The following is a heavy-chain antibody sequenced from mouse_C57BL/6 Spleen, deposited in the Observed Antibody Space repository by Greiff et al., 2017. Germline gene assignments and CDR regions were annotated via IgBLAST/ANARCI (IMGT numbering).Heavy chain of an antibody. D-gene: IGHD2-3*01. CDR2: IKPSNGGT. CDR1: GYTFTSYW. CDR3: ARSKGDFYEVYPAWFAF. J-gene: IGHJ3*01. V-gene: IGHV1-53*01. Sequence: VQLQQPGTELVKPGASVKLSCKASGYTFTSYWMHWVKQRPGQGLEWIGNIKPSNGGTNYNEKFKSKATLTVDKSSSTAYMQLSSLTSVDSAVYYCARSKGDFYEVYPAWFAFWGQGTLVTVSA.